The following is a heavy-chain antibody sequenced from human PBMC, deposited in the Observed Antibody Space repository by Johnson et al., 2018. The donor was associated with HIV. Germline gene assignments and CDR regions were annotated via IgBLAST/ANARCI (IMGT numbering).Heavy chain of an antibody. CDR1: GFTFDDYG. J-gene: IGHJ3*02. Sequence: VQLVESGGGVVRPGVSLRLSCAASGFTFDDYGMSWVRQAPGKGLAWVSGINWNGGSTGYADSVKGRFTISRDNSKNKVYLQMNSLRVEDTAVYYCARGPLPSGWLKDAFDIWGQGTMVTVSP. CDR3: ARGPLPSGWLKDAFDI. D-gene: IGHD6-19*01. V-gene: IGHV3-20*04. CDR2: INWNGGST.